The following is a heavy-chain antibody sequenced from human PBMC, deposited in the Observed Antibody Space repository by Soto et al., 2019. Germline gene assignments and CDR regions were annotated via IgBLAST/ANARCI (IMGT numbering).Heavy chain of an antibody. CDR1: GFTFSSYG. V-gene: IGHV3-30*18. CDR3: AKDHPGYRRRWLVSTF. CDR2: ISYDGSNK. J-gene: IGHJ4*02. Sequence: GESLKISCAASGFTFSSYGMHWVRQAPGKGLEWVAVISYDGSNKYYADSVKGRFTISIDNSKNTLYLQMNSLRAQDTALYYWAKDHPGYRRRWLVSTFWGPGTLVTVSS. D-gene: IGHD6-13*01.